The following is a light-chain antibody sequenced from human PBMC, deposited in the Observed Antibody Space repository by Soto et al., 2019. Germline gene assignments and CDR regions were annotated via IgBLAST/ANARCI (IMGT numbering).Light chain of an antibody. V-gene: IGKV3-20*01. CDR1: QSVSSS. CDR3: QQYVVGSTLT. J-gene: IGKJ5*01. CDR2: DAS. Sequence: EIVLTPSPGTLSLSPVERATLSCRASQSVSSSLAWYHQKAGEPPRLLISDASLRAAGIPDRFSGSGSGTDFTLIISRLEPEDFALYYCQQYVVGSTLTFGRGTRLEIK.